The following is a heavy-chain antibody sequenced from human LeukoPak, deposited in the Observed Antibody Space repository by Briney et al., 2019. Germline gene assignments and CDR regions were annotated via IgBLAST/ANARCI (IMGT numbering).Heavy chain of an antibody. Sequence: PGGPLRLSCAASGFTFSSYSMNWVRQAPGKGLEWVSSISSSSSYIYYADSVKGRFTISRDNAKNSLYLQMNSLRAEDTAVYYCARDISPAGTEDAFDIWGQGTMVTVSS. V-gene: IGHV3-21*01. CDR2: ISSSSSYI. D-gene: IGHD1-1*01. J-gene: IGHJ3*02. CDR1: GFTFSSYS. CDR3: ARDISPAGTEDAFDI.